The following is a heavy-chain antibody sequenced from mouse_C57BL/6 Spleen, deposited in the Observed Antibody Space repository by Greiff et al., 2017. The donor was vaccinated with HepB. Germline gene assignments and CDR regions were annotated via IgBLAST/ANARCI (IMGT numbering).Heavy chain of an antibody. D-gene: IGHD4-1*01. CDR2: INPNNGGT. CDR1: GYTFTDYN. V-gene: IGHV1-18*01. J-gene: IGHJ3*01. Sequence: EVQLQESGPELVKPGASVKIPCKASGYTFTDYNMDWVKQSHGKSLEWIGDINPNNGGTIYNQKFKGKATLTVDKSSSTAYMELRSLTSEDTAVYYCARREGNWDGPFAYWGQGTLVTVSA. CDR3: ARREGNWDGPFAY.